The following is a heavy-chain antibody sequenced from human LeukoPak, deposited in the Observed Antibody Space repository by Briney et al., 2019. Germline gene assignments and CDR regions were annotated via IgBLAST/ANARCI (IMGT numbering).Heavy chain of an antibody. Sequence: SETLSLTCTVPDGSISSNYWSWIRQPPGKGPEYIGYIYYNGIKSYNPSLTSRVTMSIDTSENQFSLILSSVTAADTAVYYCARHDSNGYYGYWGQGTLVTVSS. CDR2: IYYNGIK. J-gene: IGHJ4*02. CDR3: ARHDSNGYYGY. V-gene: IGHV4-59*08. CDR1: DGSISSNY. D-gene: IGHD3-22*01.